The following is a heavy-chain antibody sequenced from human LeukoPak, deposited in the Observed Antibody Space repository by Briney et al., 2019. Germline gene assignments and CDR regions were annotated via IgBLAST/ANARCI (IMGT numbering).Heavy chain of an antibody. CDR1: GFTFSSYS. J-gene: IGHJ4*02. D-gene: IGHD2-15*01. V-gene: IGHV3-21*04. CDR2: ISSSSSYI. Sequence: GGSLRLSCAASGFTFSSYSMNWVRQAPGRGLEWVSSISSSSSYIYYADSVKGRFTISRDNAKNSLYLQMNSLRAEDTALYYCARIRHCSGGSCYHFDYWGQGTLVTVSS. CDR3: ARIRHCSGGSCYHFDY.